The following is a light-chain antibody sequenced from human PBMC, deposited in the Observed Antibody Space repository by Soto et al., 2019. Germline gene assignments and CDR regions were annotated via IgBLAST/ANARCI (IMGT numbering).Light chain of an antibody. CDR1: QSIMSN. Sequence: EIVMTQSPATLSVSPGERATLSCRASQSIMSNLGWYQQKPGPPPRLLIYGAYTSATGTPARFSGSGSGTEFTLSISSLQPDDLATYYRHHYNSYWTFGQGTKVDIK. J-gene: IGKJ1*01. CDR3: HHYNSYWT. CDR2: GAY. V-gene: IGKV3-15*01.